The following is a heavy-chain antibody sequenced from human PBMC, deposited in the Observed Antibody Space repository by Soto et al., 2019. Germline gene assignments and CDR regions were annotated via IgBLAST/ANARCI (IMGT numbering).Heavy chain of an antibody. D-gene: IGHD3-10*01. Sequence: QLQLQESGSGLVKPSQTLSLTCAVSGGSISSGGYSWSWIRQPPGKGLEWIGYIYHSGSTYYNPSLKSRVTISVDRSKNQFSLKLSSVTAADTAVYYCARAAYYYGSRWFDPWGQGTLVTVSS. CDR3: ARAAYYYGSRWFDP. CDR2: IYHSGST. CDR1: GGSISSGGYS. J-gene: IGHJ5*02. V-gene: IGHV4-30-2*01.